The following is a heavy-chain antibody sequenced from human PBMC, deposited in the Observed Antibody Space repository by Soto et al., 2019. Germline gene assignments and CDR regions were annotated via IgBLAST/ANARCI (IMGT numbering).Heavy chain of an antibody. J-gene: IGHJ4*02. V-gene: IGHV4-31*02. D-gene: IGHD1-26*01. Sequence: QVQLQESGPGLVKPSQTLSLTCSVSGASTVSHYHWTWIRHPPGKGLEWMGYIFNSGTTFYNPSHTSRLSISMDTSGNHFSLELRSVTAADTAVYYCALALGPTTGLDYWGQRTLVTVS. CDR1: GASTVSHYH. CDR2: IFNSGTT. CDR3: ALALGPTTGLDY.